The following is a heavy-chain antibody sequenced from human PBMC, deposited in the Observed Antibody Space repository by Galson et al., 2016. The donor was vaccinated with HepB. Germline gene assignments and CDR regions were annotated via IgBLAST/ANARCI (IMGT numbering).Heavy chain of an antibody. CDR1: GFTFSNYA. Sequence: SLRLSCAASGFTFSNYAMSWVRQAPGKGLEWVSGISESGGTTYDTDSLKGRFTISRDNSRNMLFLQMTSMRAEDTAVYYCAKDRYESSGARYDYWGQGTLVTVSS. CDR3: AKDRYESSGARYDY. V-gene: IGHV3-23*01. J-gene: IGHJ4*02. D-gene: IGHD3-22*01. CDR2: ISESGGTT.